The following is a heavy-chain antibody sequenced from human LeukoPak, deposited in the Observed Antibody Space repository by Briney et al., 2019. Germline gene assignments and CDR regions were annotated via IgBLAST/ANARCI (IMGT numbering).Heavy chain of an antibody. V-gene: IGHV1-8*01. CDR1: GYTFTSYD. CDR3: ARGRIDLYYYDSSGYPYYFDY. CDR2: MNPNSGNT. D-gene: IGHD3-22*01. J-gene: IGHJ4*02. Sequence: ASVKVSCKASGYTFTSYDVNWVRQATGQGLEWMGWMNPNSGNTGYAQKFQGRVTMTRNTSISTAYMELSSLRSEDTAVYYCARGRIDLYYYDSSGYPYYFDYWGQGTLVTVSS.